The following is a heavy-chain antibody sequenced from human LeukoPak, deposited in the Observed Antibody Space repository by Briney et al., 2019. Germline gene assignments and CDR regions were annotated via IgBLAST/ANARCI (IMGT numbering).Heavy chain of an antibody. V-gene: IGHV4-4*08. J-gene: IGHJ4*02. D-gene: IGHD3-3*01. CDR2: IYTSGST. CDR1: GFTFDDYA. Sequence: PGGSLRLSCAASGFTFDDYAMHWVRQAPWKGLEWIGGIYTSGSTNYNPSLKSRVTISVDTSKNQFSLRLSSVTAADTAVYYCARGVKVYYDFWSGYYTYDYWGQGTLVTVSS. CDR3: ARGVKVYYDFWSGYYTYDY.